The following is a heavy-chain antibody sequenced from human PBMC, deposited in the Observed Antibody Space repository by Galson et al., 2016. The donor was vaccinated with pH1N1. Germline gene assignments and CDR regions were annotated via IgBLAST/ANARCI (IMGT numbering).Heavy chain of an antibody. CDR3: ARGYDISNGYLHYFDN. CDR2: IWSNGTKP. D-gene: IGHD3-9*01. CDR1: GFRFSSYG. Sequence: SLRLSCEASGFRFSSYGMHWVRQAPGKGLEWLALIWSNGTKPNYGYYVKGRVTISRDNSKNTLYLQLNSLIVEDTAVYFCARGYDISNGYLHYFDNWGQGTLVTVSS. V-gene: IGHV3-33*01. J-gene: IGHJ4*02.